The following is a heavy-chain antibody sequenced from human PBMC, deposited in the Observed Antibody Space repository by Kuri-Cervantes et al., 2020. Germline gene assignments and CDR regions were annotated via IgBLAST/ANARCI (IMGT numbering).Heavy chain of an antibody. CDR1: GFTFSSYW. CDR3: ARVWGAYCGGDCYSSNDY. V-gene: IGHV3-11*01. D-gene: IGHD2-21*02. CDR2: ISSSGSTI. Sequence: GESLKISCAASGFTFSSYWMSWIRQAPGKGLEWVSYISSSGSTIYYADSVKGRFTISRDNAKNSLYLQMNSLRAEDTAVYYCARVWGAYCGGDCYSSNDYWGQGTLVTVSS. J-gene: IGHJ4*02.